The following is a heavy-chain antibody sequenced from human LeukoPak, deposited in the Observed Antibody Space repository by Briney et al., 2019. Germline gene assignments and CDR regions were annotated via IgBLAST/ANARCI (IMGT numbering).Heavy chain of an antibody. CDR2: ISSSSSTI. CDR1: GFTVSSNY. CDR3: ARVVDYYDSSGYPPLRY. D-gene: IGHD3-22*01. V-gene: IGHV3-48*04. Sequence: QPGGSLRLSCAASGFTVSSNYMSWVRQAPGKGLEWVSYISSSSSTIYYADSVKGRFTISRDNAKNSLYLQMNSLRAEDTAVYYCARVVDYYDSSGYPPLRYWGQGTLVTVSS. J-gene: IGHJ4*02.